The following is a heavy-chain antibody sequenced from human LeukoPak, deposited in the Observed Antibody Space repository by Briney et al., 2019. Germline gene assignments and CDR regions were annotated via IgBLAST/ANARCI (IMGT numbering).Heavy chain of an antibody. CDR3: ARDEPVGATTG. CDR1: GFTFRNYW. D-gene: IGHD1-26*01. J-gene: IGHJ4*02. V-gene: IGHV3-7*01. CDR2: IKQDGSEK. Sequence: GGSLRLSCAASGFTFRNYWMSWVRQAPGKGLEWVANIKQDGSEKYYVDSVKGRFTISRDNVKNSLYVQMNSLRAEDTGVYYCARDEPVGATTGWGQGTLVTVPS.